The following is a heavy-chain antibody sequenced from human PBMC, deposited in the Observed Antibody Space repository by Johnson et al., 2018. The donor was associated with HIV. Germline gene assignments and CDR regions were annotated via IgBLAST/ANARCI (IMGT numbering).Heavy chain of an antibody. V-gene: IGHV3-66*01. D-gene: IGHD5-18*01. J-gene: IGHJ3*02. CDR2: IYSGDTT. CDR3: ARAYSYGAFDI. CDR1: GFTVSSNY. Sequence: VHLVESGGALVQPGGSLRLSCAASGFTVSSNYMSWVRQAPGKGLEWVSVIYSGDTTYYADSVKGRFTISRDNSKNTLYLQMSSLRAEDTAVYYCARAYSYGAFDIWGQGTMVTVSS.